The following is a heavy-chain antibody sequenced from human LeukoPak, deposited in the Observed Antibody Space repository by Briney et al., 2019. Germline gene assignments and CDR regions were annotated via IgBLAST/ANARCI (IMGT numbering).Heavy chain of an antibody. CDR1: GFIFTSHS. CDR2: IDSSSSSI. J-gene: IGHJ4*02. Sequence: GGSLRLSCAASGFIFTSHSMNWVRQAPGKGLEWVSFIDSSSSSIHYADSVRGRFTISRDNAKNLLHLQMNSLRAEETAEYFCARGNGPGSFIIDYWGQGTLVAASS. V-gene: IGHV3-48*01. CDR3: ARGNGPGSFIIDY. D-gene: IGHD3-10*01.